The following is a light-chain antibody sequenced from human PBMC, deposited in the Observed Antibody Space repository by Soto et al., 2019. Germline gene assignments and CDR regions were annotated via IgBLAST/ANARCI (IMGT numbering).Light chain of an antibody. CDR1: QSVLFTSNNKNY. Sequence: DIVMPQSPDSLAVSLGERPTIHCYSSQSVLFTSNNKNYLAWYQQKPGQPPKLLLSWASARESGVPERFSGSGSGTLFTLSISSLQAEDVAVYYCQQYYTLPLTFGGGTKVDIK. V-gene: IGKV4-1*01. CDR2: WAS. J-gene: IGKJ4*01. CDR3: QQYYTLPLT.